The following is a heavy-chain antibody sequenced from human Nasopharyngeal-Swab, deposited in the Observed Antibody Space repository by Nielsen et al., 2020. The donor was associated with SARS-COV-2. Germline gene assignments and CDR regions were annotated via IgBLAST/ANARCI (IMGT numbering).Heavy chain of an antibody. CDR3: AKSMAYFQLSGTYNLDF. V-gene: IGHV3-30*18. D-gene: IGHD1-1*01. CDR2: ISYEGSIR. Sequence: GGSLRLSCAASGFTFNEYTMNWVRQAPGKGLEWVAFISYEGSIRNYIDSVKGRFTVSRDTSKNTVYLQMNSLRPDDTAVYFCAKSMAYFQLSGTYNLDFWGQGTLVTVSS. J-gene: IGHJ4*02. CDR1: GFTFNEYT.